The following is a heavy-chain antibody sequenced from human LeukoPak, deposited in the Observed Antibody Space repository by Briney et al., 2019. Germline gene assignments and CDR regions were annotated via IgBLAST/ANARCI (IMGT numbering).Heavy chain of an antibody. CDR2: INPSGGST. V-gene: IGHV1-46*01. D-gene: IGHD4-23*01. CDR1: GYTFTGYY. J-gene: IGHJ6*03. CDR3: ARDPRVGGYYYYYYMDV. Sequence: ASVKVSCKASGYTFTGYYMHWVRQAPGQGLEWMGIINPSGGSTSYAQKFQGRVTMTRDMSTSTVYMELSSLRSEDTAVYYCARDPRVGGYYYYYYMDVWGKGTTVTVSS.